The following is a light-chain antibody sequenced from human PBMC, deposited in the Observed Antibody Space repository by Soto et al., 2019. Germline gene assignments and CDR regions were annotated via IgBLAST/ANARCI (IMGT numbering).Light chain of an antibody. CDR3: LKYGSSPGWT. CDR2: AAS. V-gene: IGKV3-20*01. CDR1: QTVDSNF. Sequence: DIVLTQSPGTLSLSPGERATLSCRASQTVDSNFLAWYQQKPGQAPRLLIYAASTRATGIPDRFSGSGSGTDFTLTIGRLDPEDFEVYYCLKYGSSPGWTFGPGTKVEIK. J-gene: IGKJ1*01.